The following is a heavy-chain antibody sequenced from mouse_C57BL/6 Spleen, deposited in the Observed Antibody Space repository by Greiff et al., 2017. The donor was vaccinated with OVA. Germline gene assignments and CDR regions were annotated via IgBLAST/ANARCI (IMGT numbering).Heavy chain of an antibody. CDR1: GYTFTSYW. D-gene: IGHD2-2*01. V-gene: IGHV1-52*01. J-gene: IGHJ1*03. CDR3: ARDGYERYFDV. CDR2: IDPSDSET. Sequence: VQLQQPGAELVRPGSSVKLSCKASGYTFTSYWMHWVKQRPIQGLEWIGNIDPSDSETHYNQKFKDKATLTVDKSSSTAYLQRSSLTSEDSAVYYCARDGYERYFDVWGTGTTVTVSS.